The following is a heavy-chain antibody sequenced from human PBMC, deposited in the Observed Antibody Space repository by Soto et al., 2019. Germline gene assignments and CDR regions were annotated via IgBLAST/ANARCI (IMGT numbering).Heavy chain of an antibody. D-gene: IGHD3-3*01. CDR1: GYTFTGYY. V-gene: IGHV1-46*01. J-gene: IGHJ4*02. CDR3: AMVLRFLEWLPPDY. Sequence: ASVKVSSNAAGYTFTGYYMHWERQAPGQGLEWMGIINPSGGSTSYAQKFQGRVTMTRDTSTSTVYMELSSLRSEDTAVYYCAMVLRFLEWLPPDYWGQGTLVTVSS. CDR2: INPSGGST.